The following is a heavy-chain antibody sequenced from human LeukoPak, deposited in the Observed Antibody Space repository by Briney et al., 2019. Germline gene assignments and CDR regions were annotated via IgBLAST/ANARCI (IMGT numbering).Heavy chain of an antibody. D-gene: IGHD3-22*01. Sequence: PGGSLRLSCAASGFTFSSYAMHWVRQAPGKGLEWEAVISYDGSNKYYADSVKGRFTISRDNSKNTLYLQMNSLRAEDTAVYYCASYSSGNGREFQHWGQGTLVTVSS. CDR1: GFTFSSYA. CDR3: ASYSSGNGREFQH. J-gene: IGHJ1*01. V-gene: IGHV3-30-3*01. CDR2: ISYDGSNK.